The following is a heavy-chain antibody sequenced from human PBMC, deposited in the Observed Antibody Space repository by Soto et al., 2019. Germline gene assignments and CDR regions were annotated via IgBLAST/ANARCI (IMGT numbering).Heavy chain of an antibody. D-gene: IGHD6-19*01. CDR1: GFPFNNYY. J-gene: IGHJ6*02. V-gene: IGHV3-7*03. CDR2: IKEDGNEK. CDR3: TRGAGGWNYYYAMDV. Sequence: SLRLSCAASGFPFNNYYMTWVRQASGKGLEWVASIKEDGNEKYYVDSVKGRFTISRDNAKNSLSLQMNSLRAEDTAVYFCTRGAGGWNYYYAMDVWGPGATVTVSS.